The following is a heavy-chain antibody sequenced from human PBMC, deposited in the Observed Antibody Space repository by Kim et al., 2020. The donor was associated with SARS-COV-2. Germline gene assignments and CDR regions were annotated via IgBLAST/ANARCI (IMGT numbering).Heavy chain of an antibody. J-gene: IGHJ6*02. D-gene: IGHD1-1*01. CDR1: GGSISSSSYY. CDR2: IYYSGST. V-gene: IGHV4-39*01. Sequence: SETLSLTCTVSGGSISSSSYYWGWIRQPPGKGLEWIGSIYYSGSTYYNPSLKSRVTISVDTSKNQFSLKLSSVTAADTAVYYCARHVGPNDWYNWNQGGGMDVWGQGTTVTVSS. CDR3: ARHVGPNDWYNWNQGGGMDV.